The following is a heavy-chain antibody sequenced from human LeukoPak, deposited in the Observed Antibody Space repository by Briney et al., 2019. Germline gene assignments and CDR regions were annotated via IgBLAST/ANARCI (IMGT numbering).Heavy chain of an antibody. J-gene: IGHJ4*02. Sequence: SVKVSCKASGGTFSSYAISWVRQAPGQGLEWMGGIIPIFGTANYAQKFQGRVTITADESTSTAYMELSSLRSEDTAVYYCARAAYYPLGGDDYWGQGTLVTVSS. CDR2: IIPIFGTA. V-gene: IGHV1-69*13. CDR3: ARAAYYPLGGDDY. D-gene: IGHD2-21*01. CDR1: GGTFSSYA.